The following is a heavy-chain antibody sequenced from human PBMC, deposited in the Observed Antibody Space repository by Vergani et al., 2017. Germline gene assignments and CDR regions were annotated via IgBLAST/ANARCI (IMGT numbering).Heavy chain of an antibody. CDR3: ARGVKRYYYGMDV. Sequence: VQLVESGGGLVQPGGSLKLSCAASGFTFSGSAMHWVRQASGKGLEWVAVISYDGSNKYYADSVKGRFTISRDNSKNTLYLQMNSLRAEDTAVYYCARGVKRYYYGMDVWGQGTTVTVSS. V-gene: IGHV3-30-3*01. CDR2: ISYDGSNK. CDR1: GFTFSGSA. J-gene: IGHJ6*02.